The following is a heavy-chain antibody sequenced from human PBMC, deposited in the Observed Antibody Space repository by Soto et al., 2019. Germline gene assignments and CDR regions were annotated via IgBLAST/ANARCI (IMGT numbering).Heavy chain of an antibody. J-gene: IGHJ4*02. CDR1: VGSISSGGYY. Sequence: QVQLQESAPGLVKPSQTLSLTCTVSVGSISSGGYYWSWIRQHPVKGLEWIGYIYYSGSTYYNPSLKCRVTISVDTSKNRFSLKLSSVTGAETAVYYCARLGRGDYGDYIIDYWGQGTLFTVSS. CDR3: ARLGRGDYGDYIIDY. CDR2: IYYSGST. V-gene: IGHV4-31*03. D-gene: IGHD4-17*01.